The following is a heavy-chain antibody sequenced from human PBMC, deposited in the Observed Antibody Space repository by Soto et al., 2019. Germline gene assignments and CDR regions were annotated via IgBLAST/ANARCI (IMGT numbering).Heavy chain of an antibody. CDR3: ARVSWGYCSSTSCYGLDY. D-gene: IGHD2-2*01. CDR1: GDSVSSNSAA. J-gene: IGHJ4*02. Sequence: SQTLSLTCAISGDSVSSNSAAWNWIRRSPSRGLEWLGRTYYRSKWYNDYAVSVKSRITINPDTSKNQFSLQLNSVTPEDTAVYYCARVSWGYCSSTSCYGLDYRGQGTLVTVSS. CDR2: TYYRSKWYN. V-gene: IGHV6-1*01.